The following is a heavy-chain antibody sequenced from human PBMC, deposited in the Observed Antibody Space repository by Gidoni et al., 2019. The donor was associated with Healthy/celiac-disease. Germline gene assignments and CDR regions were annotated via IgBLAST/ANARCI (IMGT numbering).Heavy chain of an antibody. CDR1: GFTFSNAW. CDR2: IKSKTDGGTT. V-gene: IGHV3-15*01. CDR3: TTDLYSSSWYNAFDI. J-gene: IGHJ3*02. Sequence: EVQLVESGGGLVKPGGSLRLSCAASGFTFSNAWMSWVRQAPGKGLEWVGRIKSKTDGGTTDYAAPVKGRFTISRDDSKNTLYLQMNSLKTEDTAVYYCTTDLYSSSWYNAFDIWGQGTMVTVSS. D-gene: IGHD6-13*01.